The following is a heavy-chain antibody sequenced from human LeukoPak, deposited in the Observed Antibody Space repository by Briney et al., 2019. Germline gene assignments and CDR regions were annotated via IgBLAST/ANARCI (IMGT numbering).Heavy chain of an antibody. Sequence: PGGSLRLSCAASGFIFSKYWMQWVRQAPGKGLVWVSRINPEETTVNYADSVRGRFTISRDNARNTLYLQMDSLRVEDVAVYYCVRGGLEPFDYWGQGTLVSVSS. V-gene: IGHV3-74*01. J-gene: IGHJ4*02. CDR1: GFIFSKYW. D-gene: IGHD1-1*01. CDR2: INPEETTV. CDR3: VRGGLEPFDY.